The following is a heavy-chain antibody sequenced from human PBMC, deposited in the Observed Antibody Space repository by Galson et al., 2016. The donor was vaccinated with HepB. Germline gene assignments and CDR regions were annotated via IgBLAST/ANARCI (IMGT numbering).Heavy chain of an antibody. V-gene: IGHV1-3*01. CDR1: GYTFTSYA. D-gene: IGHD2-2*02. Sequence: SVKVSCKASGYTFTSYAINWVRQAPGQRLEWMGWINAGNGYTEYSQKFQDRVTITRDTSGSSAYMELSSLRSEDTAVYYCATIPLRNNYDTSHMDVWGKGTTVIVSS. CDR3: ATIPLRNNYDTSHMDV. CDR2: INAGNGYT. J-gene: IGHJ6*03.